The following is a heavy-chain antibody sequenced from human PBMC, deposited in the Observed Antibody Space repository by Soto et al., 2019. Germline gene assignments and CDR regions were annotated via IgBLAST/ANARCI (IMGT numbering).Heavy chain of an antibody. CDR1: GYTLTELS. CDR3: ATVFLGYCSSTSCHKPFDP. Sequence: ASVKVSCKVSGYTLTELSTHWVRQAPGKGLEWMGGFDPEDGETIYAQKFQGRVTMTEDTSTDTAYMELSSLRSEDTAVYYCATVFLGYCSSTSCHKPFDPWGQGTLVTVSS. V-gene: IGHV1-24*01. CDR2: FDPEDGET. D-gene: IGHD2-2*01. J-gene: IGHJ5*02.